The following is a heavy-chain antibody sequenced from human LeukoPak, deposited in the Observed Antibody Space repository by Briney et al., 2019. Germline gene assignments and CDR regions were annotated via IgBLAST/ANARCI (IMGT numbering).Heavy chain of an antibody. CDR3: ARAPTVTNAFDI. D-gene: IGHD4-17*01. CDR2: IYHSGST. V-gene: IGHV4-38-2*02. J-gene: IGHJ3*02. CDR1: GYSISSGYY. Sequence: SETLSLTCTVSGYSISSGYYWGWIRQPPGKALEWTGSIYHSGSTYYNPSLKSRVTISVDTSKNQFSLKLSSVTAADTAVYYCARAPTVTNAFDIWGQGTMVTVSS.